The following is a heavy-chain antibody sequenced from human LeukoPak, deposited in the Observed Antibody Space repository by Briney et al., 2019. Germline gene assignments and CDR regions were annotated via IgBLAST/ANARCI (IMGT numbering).Heavy chain of an antibody. V-gene: IGHV3-7*01. D-gene: IGHD4-17*01. CDR1: GFTFNNYW. J-gene: IGHJ3*01. Sequence: GGSLRLSCAASGFTFNNYWMSWVRQAPGKGLQWVANIKQDGSQKFYVDSVKGRFTISRDNTKNLLYLKMNSLRAEDTAVYYCARGDFSDYGDYVDAFDVWGQGTMVTVSS. CDR2: IKQDGSQK. CDR3: ARGDFSDYGDYVDAFDV.